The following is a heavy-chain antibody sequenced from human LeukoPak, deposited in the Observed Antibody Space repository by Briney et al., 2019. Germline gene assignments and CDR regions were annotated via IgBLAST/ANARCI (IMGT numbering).Heavy chain of an antibody. CDR2: IYHSGST. CDR3: ARDSGSYSYYYYYMDV. CDR1: GYSISSGYY. J-gene: IGHJ6*03. Sequence: PSETLSLTCAVSGYSISSGYYWGWIRQPPGKGLEWIGSIYHSGSTYYNPSLKSRVTISVDTSKNQFSLKLSSVTAADTAVYYCARDSGSYSYYYYYMDVWGKGTTVTVSS. V-gene: IGHV4-38-2*02. D-gene: IGHD1-26*01.